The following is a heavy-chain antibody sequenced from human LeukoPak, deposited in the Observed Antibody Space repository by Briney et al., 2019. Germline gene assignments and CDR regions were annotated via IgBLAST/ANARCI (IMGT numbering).Heavy chain of an antibody. J-gene: IGHJ3*02. CDR3: ARDGRHGAARFDAFDI. CDR2: IYYSGST. V-gene: IGHV4-30-4*08. Sequence: SETLSLTCTVSGGSLSSGDYYWSWICQPPGKGLEWIGYIYYSGSTYYNPSLKSRVTISVDRSKNQFSLKLSSVTAADTAVYYCARDGRHGAARFDAFDIWGQGTMVTVSS. CDR1: GGSLSSGDYY. D-gene: IGHD6-6*01.